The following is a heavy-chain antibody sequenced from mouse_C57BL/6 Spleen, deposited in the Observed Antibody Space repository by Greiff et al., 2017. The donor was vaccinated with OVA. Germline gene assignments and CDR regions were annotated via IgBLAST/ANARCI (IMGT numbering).Heavy chain of an antibody. J-gene: IGHJ2*01. CDR1: GYSFTGYY. CDR2: INPSTGGT. V-gene: IGHV1-42*01. Sequence: EVQVVESGPELVKPGASVKISCKASGYSFTGYYMNWVKQSPEKSLEWIGEINPSTGGTTYNQKFKAKATLTVDKSSSTAYMQLKSLTSEDSAVYYCARWSTTALGYWGQGTTLTVSS. D-gene: IGHD1-2*01. CDR3: ARWSTTALGY.